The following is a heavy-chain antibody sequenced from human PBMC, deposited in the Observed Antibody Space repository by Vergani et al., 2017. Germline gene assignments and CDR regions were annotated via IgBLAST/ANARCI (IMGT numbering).Heavy chain of an antibody. V-gene: IGHV6-1*01. J-gene: IGHJ3*02. Sequence: QVQLQQSGPGLVKPSQTLSLTSAISGDSVSSNSAAWNWIRQSPSRGLEWLGRTYYRSKWYNDYAVSVKSRITINPDTSKNQFSLQLNSVTPEDTAVYYCASTGPDDYVWGSYRYAPFDIWGQGTMVTVSS. D-gene: IGHD3-16*02. CDR1: GDSVSSNSAA. CDR3: ASTGPDDYVWGSYRYAPFDI. CDR2: TYYRSKWYN.